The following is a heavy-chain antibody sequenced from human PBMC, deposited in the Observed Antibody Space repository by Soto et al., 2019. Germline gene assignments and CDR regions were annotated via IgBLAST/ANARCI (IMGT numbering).Heavy chain of an antibody. CDR1: GSILTDFG. Sequence: ASVKVSCKASGSILTDFGILWVRQAPGQRLEWLGWIISVNDKTLYSPKFQGRRAITRDAAANTAYMDLYSLRSEDSAVYYCARGRRSCTGNNCYTDFDFWGQGSLVTVSS. J-gene: IGHJ4*02. CDR3: ARGRRSCTGNNCYTDFDF. CDR2: IISVNDKT. V-gene: IGHV1-3*01. D-gene: IGHD2-2*02.